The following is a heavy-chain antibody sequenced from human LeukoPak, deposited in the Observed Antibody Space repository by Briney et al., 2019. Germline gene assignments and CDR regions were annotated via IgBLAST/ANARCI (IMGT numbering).Heavy chain of an antibody. D-gene: IGHD5-18*01. J-gene: IGHJ4*02. CDR2: IYYSGST. CDR1: GGSLSSSSYY. Sequence: SETLSLTCTVSGGSLSSSSYYWGWIRQPPGKGLEWIGSIYYSGSTYYNPSLKSRVTISVDTSKNQFSLKLSSVTAADTAVYYCARQYPALNFDYWGQGTLVTVSA. CDR3: ARQYPALNFDY. V-gene: IGHV4-39*01.